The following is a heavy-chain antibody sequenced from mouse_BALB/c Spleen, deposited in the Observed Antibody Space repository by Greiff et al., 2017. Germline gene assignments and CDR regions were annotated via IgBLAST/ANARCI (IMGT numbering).Heavy chain of an antibody. Sequence: EVQLQESGAELVKPGASVKLSCTASGFNIKDTYMHWVKQRPEQGLEWIGRIDPANGNTKYDPKFQGKATITADTSSNTAYLQLSSLTSEDTAVYYCARRRVWYAMDYWGQGTSVTVSS. CDR3: ARRRVWYAMDY. V-gene: IGHV14-3*02. CDR2: IDPANGNT. CDR1: GFNIKDTY. J-gene: IGHJ4*01.